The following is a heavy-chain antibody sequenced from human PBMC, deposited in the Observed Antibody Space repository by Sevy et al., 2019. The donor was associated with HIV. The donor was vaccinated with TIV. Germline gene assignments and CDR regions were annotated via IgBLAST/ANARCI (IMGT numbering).Heavy chain of an antibody. CDR2: ISESSGST. J-gene: IGHJ4*02. CDR3: AREGCTKPHDY. V-gene: IGHV3-23*01. D-gene: IGHD2-8*01. CDR1: GFAFSSFA. Sequence: GGSLRLSCAASGFAFSSFAMTWVRQSPGKGLEWVSSISESSGSTYYAASVKGRFTISRDDSKNTLYLQMNSLRAEDTAVYYCAREGCTKPHDYWGQGTLVTVSS.